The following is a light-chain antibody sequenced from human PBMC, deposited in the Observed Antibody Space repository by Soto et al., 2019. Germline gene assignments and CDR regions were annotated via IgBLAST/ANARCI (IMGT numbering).Light chain of an antibody. V-gene: IGLV1-44*01. CDR3: AAWDDSLNGPYV. CDR2: SNN. J-gene: IGLJ1*01. CDR1: SSNIGSNT. Sequence: QSVLTQPPSASGTPGQRVTISCSGSSSNIGSNTVNWYQQLPGTAPKLLIYSNNQRPSGVPDRFSGSKSGTSASLAISGLQSEDEADYYCAAWDDSLNGPYVFGPGTKVPVL.